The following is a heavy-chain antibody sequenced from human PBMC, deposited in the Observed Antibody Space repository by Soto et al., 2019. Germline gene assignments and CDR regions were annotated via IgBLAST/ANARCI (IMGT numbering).Heavy chain of an antibody. D-gene: IGHD3-22*01. CDR3: ARGGSGYVWFNEF. CDR1: GGLFSSYA. CDR2: IIPVFDTV. V-gene: IGHV1-69*01. Sequence: QEQLVQSGAEVKKSGSSVKVSCKDTGGLFSSYAVSWVRQAPGQGLEWMGGIIPVFDTVYYAQKFQGRVTITADESTNTAYMERSSLRSEDTAMYYCARGGSGYVWFNEFWGQGTLGTVAS. J-gene: IGHJ4*02.